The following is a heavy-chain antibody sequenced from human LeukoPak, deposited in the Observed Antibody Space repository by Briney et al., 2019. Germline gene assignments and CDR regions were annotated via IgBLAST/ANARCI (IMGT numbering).Heavy chain of an antibody. Sequence: GGSLRLSCAASGFTFAGHAMSWIRQAPGKGLEWVSAISGRGGRTYYADSVKGRFTISRDNSKNMLYLQMNSLRAEDTALYYCARDHAYSTVDCFDYWGQGALVTVSS. V-gene: IGHV3-23*01. D-gene: IGHD2/OR15-2a*01. CDR3: ARDHAYSTVDCFDY. J-gene: IGHJ4*02. CDR1: GFTFAGHA. CDR2: ISGRGGRT.